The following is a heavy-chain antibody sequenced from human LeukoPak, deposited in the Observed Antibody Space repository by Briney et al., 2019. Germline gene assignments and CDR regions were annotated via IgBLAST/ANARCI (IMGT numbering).Heavy chain of an antibody. CDR3: AREGDYDILTGYYVDY. V-gene: IGHV3-21*01. CDR1: GFTFSSYS. CDR2: IGSSSSYI. D-gene: IGHD3-9*01. J-gene: IGHJ4*02. Sequence: GGSLRLSCAASGFTFSSYSMNWVRQAPGKGLEWVSSIGSSSSYIYYADSVKGRFTISRANAKNSLYLQMNSLRAEDTAVYYCAREGDYDILTGYYVDYWGQGTLVTVSS.